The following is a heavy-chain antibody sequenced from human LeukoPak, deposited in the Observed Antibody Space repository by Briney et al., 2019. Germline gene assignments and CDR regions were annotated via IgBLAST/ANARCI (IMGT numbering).Heavy chain of an antibody. Sequence: AGSLRLSCAASGFTVSSNYMIWVRQAPGKGLEWVGNIKQDGSEKRYADSVRGRFSISRDNAQTSLYLQMNSLRAENTAVYYCARASDPWLQLTWGQGTLVTVSS. CDR2: IKQDGSEK. V-gene: IGHV3-7*05. CDR3: ARASDPWLQLT. J-gene: IGHJ5*02. CDR1: GFTVSSNY. D-gene: IGHD5-24*01.